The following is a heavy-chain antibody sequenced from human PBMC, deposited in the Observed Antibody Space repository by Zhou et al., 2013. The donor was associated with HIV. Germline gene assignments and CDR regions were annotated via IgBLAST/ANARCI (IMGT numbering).Heavy chain of an antibody. CDR1: GYTLTDFG. D-gene: IGHD3-3*01. Sequence: QVQLVQSGPEVKRPGASVKVSCKASGYTLTDFGISWVRQAPGQGLEWMGLINTDSGATNYTQKFQGRVTLTRDTSVTTAYMELRRLRPDDTALYYCVHYDFPKCHWGRGTQVTVSS. CDR3: VHYDFPKCH. J-gene: IGHJ1*01. V-gene: IGHV1-2*02. CDR2: INTDSGAT.